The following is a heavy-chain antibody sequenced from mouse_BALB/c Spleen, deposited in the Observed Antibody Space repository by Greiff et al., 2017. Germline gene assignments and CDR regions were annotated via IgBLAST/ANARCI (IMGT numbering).Heavy chain of an antibody. CDR3: TRNRERGAMDY. D-gene: IGHD2-14*01. CDR1: GYTFTSYW. V-gene: IGHV1S26*01. CDR2: INPSTGYT. Sequence: QVQLQQSGAELMKPGASVKMSCKASGYTFTSYWMHWVKQRPGQGLEWIGYINPSTGYTEYNQKFKDKATLTADKSSSTAYMQLSSLTSEDSAVYYCTRNRERGAMDYWGQGTSVTVSS. J-gene: IGHJ4*01.